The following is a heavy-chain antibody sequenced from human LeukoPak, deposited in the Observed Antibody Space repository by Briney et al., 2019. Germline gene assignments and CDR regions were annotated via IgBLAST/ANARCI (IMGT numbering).Heavy chain of an antibody. Sequence: PGGSLRLSCAASGFTFSSYEINWVRQAPGKGLGWVSYISSSGSTIYYADSVKGRFTISRDNAKNSLYLQMNSLRAEDTAVYYCAVQHVAFDYWGQGTLVTVSS. CDR1: GFTFSSYE. CDR3: AVQHVAFDY. J-gene: IGHJ4*02. D-gene: IGHD1-1*01. V-gene: IGHV3-48*03. CDR2: ISSSGSTI.